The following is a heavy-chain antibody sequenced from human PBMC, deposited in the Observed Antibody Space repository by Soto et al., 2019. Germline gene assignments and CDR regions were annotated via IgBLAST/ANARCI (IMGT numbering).Heavy chain of an antibody. CDR3: ARDRGTLGYYYYYGMDV. J-gene: IGHJ6*02. Sequence: ASVKVSCTASGYTFTGYYMHWVRQAPGQGLEWMGWINPNSGGTNYAQKFQGWVTMTRDTSISTAYMELSRLRSDDTAVYYCARDRGTLGYYYYYGMDVWGQGTTVTVSS. CDR2: INPNSGGT. V-gene: IGHV1-2*04. D-gene: IGHD3-10*01. CDR1: GYTFTGYY.